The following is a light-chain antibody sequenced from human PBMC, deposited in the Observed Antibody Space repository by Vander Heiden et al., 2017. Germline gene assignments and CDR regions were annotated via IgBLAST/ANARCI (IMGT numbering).Light chain of an antibody. J-gene: IGKJ2*01. Sequence: EIVLTQSPGTLSLSPGERATLSCRASQSVSSSYLAWYQQKPGQAPRLLIYGASSRATGIPDRFSGSGSGTDFTLTISRLEPEDLAVYYCQQEGSSPYTFGQGTKLEIK. CDR3: QQEGSSPYT. CDR1: QSVSSSY. V-gene: IGKV3-20*01. CDR2: GAS.